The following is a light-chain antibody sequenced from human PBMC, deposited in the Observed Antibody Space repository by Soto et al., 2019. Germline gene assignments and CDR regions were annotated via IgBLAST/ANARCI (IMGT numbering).Light chain of an antibody. CDR3: QQYNSSPFT. J-gene: IGKJ3*01. CDR2: GAS. Sequence: EIVLTQSPGTLSLSPGERATLSCRASQSISSSYLAWYQQKAGQAPRLLIYGASSSATGIPDRFSGSGSGTDFTLTISRLEPQDFAVYYCQQYNSSPFTFGPGTKVDVK. CDR1: QSISSSY. V-gene: IGKV3-20*01.